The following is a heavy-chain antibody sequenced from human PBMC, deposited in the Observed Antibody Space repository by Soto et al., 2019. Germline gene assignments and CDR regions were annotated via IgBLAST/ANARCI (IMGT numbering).Heavy chain of an antibody. CDR3: ARHSNGDYAEGYFDY. CDR2: IYYSGST. V-gene: IGHV4-59*08. CDR1: GGSISSYY. Sequence: SETLSLTCTVSGGSISSYYWSWIRQPPGKGLEWIGYIYYSGSTNYNPSLKSRVTISVDTSKNQFSLKLSSVTAADTAVYYCARHSNGDYAEGYFDYWGQGTLVTVSS. D-gene: IGHD4-17*01. J-gene: IGHJ4*02.